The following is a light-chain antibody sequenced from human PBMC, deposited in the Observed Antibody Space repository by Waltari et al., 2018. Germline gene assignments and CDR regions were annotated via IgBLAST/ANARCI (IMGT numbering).Light chain of an antibody. CDR1: SLRSYY. CDR3: NSRDSSGNRV. CDR2: GKN. J-gene: IGLJ3*02. Sequence: SSELTPDPAVSVALGQTARITCQGDSLRSYYASWYQQKPGQAPVLVIYGKNNRPSGIPDRFSGSSSGNTASLTITGAQAEDEADYYCNSRDSSGNRVFGGGTKLTVL. V-gene: IGLV3-19*01.